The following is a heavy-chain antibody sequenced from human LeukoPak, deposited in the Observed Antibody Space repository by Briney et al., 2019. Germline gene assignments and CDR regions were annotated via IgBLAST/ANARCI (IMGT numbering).Heavy chain of an antibody. CDR1: GGPFSGYY. V-gene: IGHV4-34*01. CDR3: ARGPDIVVVPAALYYYYGMDV. Sequence: SETLSLTCAVYGGPFSGYYWSWIRQPPGKGLEWIGEINHSGSTNYNPSLKSRVTISVDTSKNQFSLKLSSVTAADTAVYYCARGPDIVVVPAALYYYYGMDVWGQGTTVTVSS. D-gene: IGHD2-2*01. J-gene: IGHJ6*02. CDR2: INHSGST.